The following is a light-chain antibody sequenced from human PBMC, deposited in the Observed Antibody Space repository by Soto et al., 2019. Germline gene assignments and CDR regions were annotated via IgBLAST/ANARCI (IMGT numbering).Light chain of an antibody. CDR1: SSDVGNYNY. V-gene: IGLV2-11*01. J-gene: IGLJ3*02. Sequence: QSVLTQPPSASGSPGQSVTISCTGTSSDVGNYNYVSWYQQHPGKAPKLMIYDVSKRPSGVPDRFSGSKSGNTASLTISGLQAEDEADYYCCSYAGSYTWVFGGGTMLTVL. CDR2: DVS. CDR3: CSYAGSYTWV.